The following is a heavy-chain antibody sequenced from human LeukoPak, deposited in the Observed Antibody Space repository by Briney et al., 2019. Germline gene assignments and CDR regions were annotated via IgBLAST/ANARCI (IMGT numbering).Heavy chain of an antibody. D-gene: IGHD5-12*01. Sequence: SETLSLTCTVSGGSISSYYWSWIRQPPGKGLEWIGYIYYSGSTNYNPSLKSRVTISVDTSKNQFSLKLSSVTAADTAVYYCASVDNRHRTRSLFDYWGQGTLVTVSS. CDR1: GGSISSYY. V-gene: IGHV4-59*01. CDR3: ASVDNRHRTRSLFDY. CDR2: IYYSGST. J-gene: IGHJ4*02.